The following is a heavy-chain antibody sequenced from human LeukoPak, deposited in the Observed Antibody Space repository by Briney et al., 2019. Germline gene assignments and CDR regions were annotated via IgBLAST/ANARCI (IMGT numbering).Heavy chain of an antibody. CDR3: ARARTLSSLFDY. V-gene: IGHV4-39*07. J-gene: IGHJ4*02. Sequence: SETLSLTCTVSGGSISGSSGYWAWIRQPPGKGLDWIGSLYSGGNTYYNPSLGSRVTISVDTSKNQFSLKVRSVTAADTAVYYCARARTLSSLFDYWGQGILITVSS. CDR1: GGSISGSSGY. CDR2: LYSGGNT.